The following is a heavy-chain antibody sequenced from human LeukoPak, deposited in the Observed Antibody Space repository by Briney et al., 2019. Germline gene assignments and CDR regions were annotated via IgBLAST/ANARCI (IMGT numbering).Heavy chain of an antibody. D-gene: IGHD5-24*01. J-gene: IGHJ6*02. CDR2: IIPIFGTA. CDR3: ARALEMATIRYYYYGMDV. CDR1: GRTFSSYA. V-gene: IGHV1-69*13. Sequence: SVTVSCKASGRTFSSYAISWVRQAPGQGLEWMGGIIPIFGTANYAQKFQGRVTITADESTSTAYMELSNLRSEDTAVYYCARALEMATIRYYYYGMDVWGQGTTVTVSS.